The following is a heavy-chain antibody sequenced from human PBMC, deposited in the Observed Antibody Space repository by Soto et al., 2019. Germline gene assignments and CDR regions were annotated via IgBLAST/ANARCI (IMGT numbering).Heavy chain of an antibody. CDR1: GGSISSGGYY. J-gene: IGHJ4*02. V-gene: IGHV4-31*03. D-gene: IGHD2-21*01. Sequence: SETLSLTCTVSGGSISSGGYYWSWIRQHPGKGLEWIGYIYYSGSTYYNPSLKSRVTISVDTSKNQFSLKLSSVTAADTAVYYCARNGGGDCYLCFDYWGQGTLVTVSS. CDR2: IYYSGST. CDR3: ARNGGGDCYLCFDY.